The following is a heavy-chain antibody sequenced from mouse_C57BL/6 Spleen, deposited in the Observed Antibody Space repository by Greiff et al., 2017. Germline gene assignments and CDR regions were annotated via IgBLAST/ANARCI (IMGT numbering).Heavy chain of an antibody. Sequence: VQLQQSGAELVRPGASVKLSCTASGFNIKDDYMHWVKQRPEQGLEWIGWIDPENGDAEYASKFQGKATITADTSSNTAYLQLSSLTSEDTAVYYCTFCDYGVFAYWGQGTLVTVSA. CDR2: IDPENGDA. D-gene: IGHD2-4*01. J-gene: IGHJ3*01. V-gene: IGHV14-4*01. CDR3: TFCDYGVFAY. CDR1: GFNIKDDY.